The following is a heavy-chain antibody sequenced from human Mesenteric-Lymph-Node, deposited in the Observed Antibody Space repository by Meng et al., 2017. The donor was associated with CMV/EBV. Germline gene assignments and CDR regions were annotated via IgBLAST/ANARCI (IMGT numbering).Heavy chain of an antibody. Sequence: GGSLRLSCAASGFTFSDYAMNWVRQAPGKGLEWVSSLSTTSSYIYYADSVKGRFTISRDNAKNSLYLHMNSLRAEDTAVYYCARTRSMYYYYGMDVWGQGTTVTVSS. J-gene: IGHJ6*02. CDR3: ARTRSMYYYYGMDV. V-gene: IGHV3-21*01. D-gene: IGHD5-24*01. CDR1: GFTFSDYA. CDR2: LSTTSSYI.